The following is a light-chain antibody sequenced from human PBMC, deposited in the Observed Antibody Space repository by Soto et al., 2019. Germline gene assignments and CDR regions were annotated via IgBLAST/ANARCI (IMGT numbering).Light chain of an antibody. CDR2: EVS. CDR1: SSDVGSYNL. CDR3: CSYAGSIWV. Sequence: QSALTQPASVSGSPGQSITISCTGTSSDVGSYNLVSWYQQHPGKAPKLMIYEVSKRPSGVSNRFSGSKSGNTASPTISGLQAEDEADYYCCSYAGSIWVFGGGTKVTVL. J-gene: IGLJ3*02. V-gene: IGLV2-23*02.